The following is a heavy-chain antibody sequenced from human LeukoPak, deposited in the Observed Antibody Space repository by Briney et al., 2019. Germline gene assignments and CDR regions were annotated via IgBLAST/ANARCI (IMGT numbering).Heavy chain of an antibody. CDR3: ASFRPFDY. CDR2: ICHSGST. V-gene: IGHV4-38-2*02. CDR1: GYSISSGYY. J-gene: IGHJ4*02. Sequence: PSETLSLTCTVSGYSISSGYYWGWIRQPPGKGLEWIGSICHSGSTYYNPSLKSRVTISVDTSKNQFSLKLSSVTAADTAVYYCASFRPFDYWGQGTLVTVSS.